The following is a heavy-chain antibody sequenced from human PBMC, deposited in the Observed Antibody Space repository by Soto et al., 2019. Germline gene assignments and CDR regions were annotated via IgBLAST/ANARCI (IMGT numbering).Heavy chain of an antibody. Sequence: GSLRLSCAASGFTFSSYAMHWVRQAPGKGLEWVAVISYDGSNKYYADSVKGRFTISRDNSKNTLYLKMNSLRAEDTAVYYCARDNRRWLQFGYWGQGTPVSV. CDR1: GFTFSSYA. J-gene: IGHJ4*02. D-gene: IGHD5-12*01. CDR3: ARDNRRWLQFGY. CDR2: ISYDGSNK. V-gene: IGHV3-30-3*01.